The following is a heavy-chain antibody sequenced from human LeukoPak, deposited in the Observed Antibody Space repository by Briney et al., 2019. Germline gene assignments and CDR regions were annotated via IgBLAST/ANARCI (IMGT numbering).Heavy chain of an antibody. CDR1: GSSVSSNSAA. Sequence: SQTLSLTCAISGSSVSSNSAAWNWIRQSPSRGLEWLGRTYYRSKWYNDYAVSVKSRITIDPDTSKNQFSLQLNSMTPGDTAVYYCASYVRGAFDFWSQGTMVTVSS. V-gene: IGHV6-1*01. J-gene: IGHJ3*01. CDR2: TYYRSKWYN. CDR3: ASYVRGAFDF. D-gene: IGHD3-10*02.